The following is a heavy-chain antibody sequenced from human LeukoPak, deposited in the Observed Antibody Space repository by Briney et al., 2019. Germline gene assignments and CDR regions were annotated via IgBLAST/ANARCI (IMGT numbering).Heavy chain of an antibody. J-gene: IGHJ5*02. CDR1: GFTFSSYW. V-gene: IGHV3-7*01. CDR3: ARDHAGDWFDP. CDR2: IKQDGSEK. D-gene: IGHD3-10*01. Sequence: GGSLRLSCAASGFTFSSYWMIWVRQAPGKGLEWVANIKQDGSEKYYVDSVKGRFTISRDNAKNSLYLQMNCLRAEDTAVYYCARDHAGDWFDPWGQGTLVTVSS.